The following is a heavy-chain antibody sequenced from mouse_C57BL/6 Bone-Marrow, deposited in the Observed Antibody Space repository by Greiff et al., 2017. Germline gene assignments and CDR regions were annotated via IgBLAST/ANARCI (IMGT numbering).Heavy chain of an antibody. CDR1: GYTFTDYY. J-gene: IGHJ2*01. CDR3: AREGVTSYFDY. D-gene: IGHD2-2*01. Sequence: QVQLQQSGAELVRPGASVKLSCKASGYTFTDYYINWVKQRPGQGLEWIARIYPGSGNTYYNEKFKGKATLTAEKSSSTAYMQLSSLTSEDSAVYFCAREGVTSYFDYWGQGTTLTVSS. V-gene: IGHV1-76*01. CDR2: IYPGSGNT.